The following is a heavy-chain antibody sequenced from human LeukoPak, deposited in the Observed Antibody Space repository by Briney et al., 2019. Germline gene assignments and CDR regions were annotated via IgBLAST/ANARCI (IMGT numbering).Heavy chain of an antibody. D-gene: IGHD2-2*02. J-gene: IGHJ5*02. Sequence: PGGSLRLSCATSGFTFRSFGMHWVRQAPGKGLEWVALISYDGSNKYYVDSVKGRFTISRDNSKNTLYLQMNSLRAEDTAVYYCARDCSSTSCYRTGLDPWGQGTLVTVSS. CDR3: ARDCSSTSCYRTGLDP. CDR1: GFTFRSFG. CDR2: ISYDGSNK. V-gene: IGHV3-30*03.